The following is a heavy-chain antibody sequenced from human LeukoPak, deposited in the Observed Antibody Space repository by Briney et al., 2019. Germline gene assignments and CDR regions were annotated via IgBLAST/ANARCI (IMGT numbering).Heavy chain of an antibody. V-gene: IGHV1-2*02. CDR1: GYTFTGYY. CDR2: IDPNSGGT. Sequence: WASVKVSCKASGYTFTGYYIHWVRQAPGQGLEWMGWIDPNSGGTKYAQKFQGRVAMTRDTSITTVHMELSRLRSDDTAVYYCARVAGYYLYYFDYWGQGTLVTVSS. CDR3: ARVAGYYLYYFDY. J-gene: IGHJ4*02. D-gene: IGHD3-9*01.